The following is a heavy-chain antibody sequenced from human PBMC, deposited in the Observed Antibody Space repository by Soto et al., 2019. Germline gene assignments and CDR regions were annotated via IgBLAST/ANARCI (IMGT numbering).Heavy chain of an antibody. V-gene: IGHV3-30*03. CDR3: AFGSYYFDY. CDR2: ISYDGSNK. Sequence: QVQLVESGGGVVQPGRSLRLSCAASGFTFSSYGMHWVRQAPGKGLEWVAVISYDGSNKYYADSVKGRFTISRDNSKNTLYLQMNSLRAEETAVYYCAFGSYYFDYGCQGTLGTVSS. CDR1: GFTFSSYG. J-gene: IGHJ4*02. D-gene: IGHD1-26*01.